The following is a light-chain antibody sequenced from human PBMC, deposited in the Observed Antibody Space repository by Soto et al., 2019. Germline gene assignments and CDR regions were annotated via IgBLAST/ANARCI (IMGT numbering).Light chain of an antibody. J-gene: IGKJ2*01. CDR2: GAS. V-gene: IGKV3-20*01. CDR3: QQYGTSPYT. Sequence: EIVLTQSPGTLSLSPGERATLSCRASQSVSSDYLAWYQQKPGQAPRLLISGASIRATGIPDRFSGSGSGTDFTLTISRPEPEDFAVYSCQQYGTSPYTVGQGTKLEIK. CDR1: QSVSSDY.